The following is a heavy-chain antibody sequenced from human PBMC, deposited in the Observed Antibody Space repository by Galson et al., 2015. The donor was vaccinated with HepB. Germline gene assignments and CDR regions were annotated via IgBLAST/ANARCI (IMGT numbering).Heavy chain of an antibody. Sequence: SLRLSCAASGVSFDTCHMNWVRQAPGKGLEWVSYISSGSSTIYYADSVKGRFTISRDNAKNSLYLQMNALRADDTAVCYCARVDAGFNLRVYYNGMDIWGQGTTVTVSS. D-gene: IGHD5/OR15-5a*01. CDR3: ARVDAGFNLRVYYNGMDI. CDR2: ISSGSSTI. V-gene: IGHV3-48*04. CDR1: GVSFDTCH. J-gene: IGHJ6*02.